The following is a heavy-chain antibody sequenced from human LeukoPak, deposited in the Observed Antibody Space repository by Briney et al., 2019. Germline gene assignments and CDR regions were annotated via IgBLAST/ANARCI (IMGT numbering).Heavy chain of an antibody. CDR3: ARDPPRSSITMFNYFDY. CDR2: ISAYNGNT. Sequence: ASVKVSCKASGYTFTSYGISWVRQAPGQGLEWMGWISAYNGNTNYAQKLQGRVTMTTDTSTSTTYMELRSLRSDDTAVYYCARDPPRSSITMFNYFDYWGQGTLVTVSS. V-gene: IGHV1-18*01. CDR1: GYTFTSYG. J-gene: IGHJ4*02. D-gene: IGHD3-10*02.